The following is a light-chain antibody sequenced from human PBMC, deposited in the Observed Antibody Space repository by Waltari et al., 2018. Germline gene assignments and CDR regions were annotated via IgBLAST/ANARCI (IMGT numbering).Light chain of an antibody. CDR3: QNHERLPAT. J-gene: IGKJ1*01. CDR1: QSVSKY. V-gene: IGKV3-20*01. Sequence: EVVLTTSPGTLSLSPGERATLSCRASQSVSKYLAWYQQRPGQAPRLLIYAASTRATGIPDRFSGSGSGTDFSLTISRLEPEDFAVYYCQNHERLPATFGQGTKVEIK. CDR2: AAS.